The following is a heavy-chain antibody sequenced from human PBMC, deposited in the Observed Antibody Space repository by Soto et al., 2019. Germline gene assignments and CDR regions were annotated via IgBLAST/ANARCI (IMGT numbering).Heavy chain of an antibody. CDR1: GGSFNRHT. Sequence: QVQLVQSGAEVRKPGSSVRVSCKASGGSFNRHTISWVRQAPGQGLEWMGGIIPIFGTANHAQKFQGRVTIIADEPTSTGYMELSSLRSDDTGIYYCARGWGYDSTDYYYAYWGQGTLVIVSS. CDR3: ARGWGYDSTDYYYAY. V-gene: IGHV1-69*01. CDR2: IIPIFGTA. D-gene: IGHD3-22*01. J-gene: IGHJ4*02.